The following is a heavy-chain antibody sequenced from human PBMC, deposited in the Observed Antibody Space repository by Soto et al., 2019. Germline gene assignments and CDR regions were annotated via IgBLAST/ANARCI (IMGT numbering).Heavy chain of an antibody. Sequence: EVQLVESGGGLVKPGGSLRLSCAASGFTFSSYSMNWVRQAPGKGLEWVSSISSSSSYIYYADSVKGRFTISRDNAKNSLYLQRNSLRAEDTAVYYCARNQYYYDSSGYYYGTTGYFDLWGRGTLVTVSS. CDR3: ARNQYYYDSSGYYYGTTGYFDL. D-gene: IGHD3-22*01. V-gene: IGHV3-21*01. CDR1: GFTFSSYS. CDR2: ISSSSSYI. J-gene: IGHJ2*01.